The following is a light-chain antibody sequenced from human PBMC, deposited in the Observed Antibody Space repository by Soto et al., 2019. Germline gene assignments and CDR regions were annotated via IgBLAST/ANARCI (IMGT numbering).Light chain of an antibody. J-gene: IGLJ1*01. CDR2: EVS. CDR3: SSYAGSNKYV. V-gene: IGLV2-8*01. CDR1: SSDVGGYNY. Sequence: QSALTQPPSASWSPGQSVTISCTGTSSDVGGYNYVSWYQQHPGKAPKLIIYEVSKRPSGVPDRFSGSKSGNTASLIVSGLQAEDEADYYCSSYAGSNKYVLGTGTKVTVL.